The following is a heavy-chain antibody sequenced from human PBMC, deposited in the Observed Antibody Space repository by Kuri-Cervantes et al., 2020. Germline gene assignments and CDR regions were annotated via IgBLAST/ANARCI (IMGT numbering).Heavy chain of an antibody. Sequence: GESLKISCAASGFTFSSYAMHWVRQAPGKGLEWVAVISYDGSNKYYADSVKGRFTISRDNSKNTLYLQMNSLRAEDTAVYYCASDLGLMDTAWMDVWGQGTTVTVSS. CDR1: GFTFSSYA. CDR2: ISYDGSNK. J-gene: IGHJ6*02. D-gene: IGHD5-18*01. V-gene: IGHV3-30-3*01. CDR3: ASDLGLMDTAWMDV.